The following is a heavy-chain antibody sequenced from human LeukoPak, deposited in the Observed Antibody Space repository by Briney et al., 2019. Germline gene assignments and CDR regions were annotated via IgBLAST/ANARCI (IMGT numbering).Heavy chain of an antibody. Sequence: SLLLSCAASGFPFDDYALDWVRPAPGKGLGWVSGISWNSGSLRYADSVKGRFTISRDNDKNSLYLQMNSLRAEDTALYYCAKEGVKCSSTSCYFSYYYYYYGMDVWGQGTTVTVSS. D-gene: IGHD2-2*01. J-gene: IGHJ6*02. CDR1: GFPFDDYA. CDR2: ISWNSGSL. CDR3: AKEGVKCSSTSCYFSYYYYYYGMDV. V-gene: IGHV3-9*01.